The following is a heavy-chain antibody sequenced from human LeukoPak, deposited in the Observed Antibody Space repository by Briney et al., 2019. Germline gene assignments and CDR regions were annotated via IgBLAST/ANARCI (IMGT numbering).Heavy chain of an antibody. D-gene: IGHD4-11*01. V-gene: IGHV4-39*01. CDR3: ARLTTVTTSLDY. CDR2: IYYSGST. CDR1: GGSISGSSYY. J-gene: IGHJ4*02. Sequence: SETLSLTCTVSGGSISGSSYYWGWIRQPPGKGLEWIGSIYYSGSTYYNPSLKSRVTISVDMSKNQFSLKLSSVTAADTAVYYCARLTTVTTSLDYWGQGTLVTVSS.